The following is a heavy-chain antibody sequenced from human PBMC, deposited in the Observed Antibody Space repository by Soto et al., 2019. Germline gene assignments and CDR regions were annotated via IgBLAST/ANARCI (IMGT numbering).Heavy chain of an antibody. CDR1: GGTFSSYA. CDR3: ARENCSGGSCYFNLGAQGGAFDI. J-gene: IGHJ3*02. D-gene: IGHD2-15*01. Sequence: QVQLVQSGAEVKKPGSSVKVSCKASGGTFSSYAISWVRQAPGQGLEWMGGIIPIFGTANYAQKFQGRVTIIADESTSTAYMELSSLRSEDTAVYYCARENCSGGSCYFNLGAQGGAFDIWGQGTMVTVSS. V-gene: IGHV1-69*01. CDR2: IIPIFGTA.